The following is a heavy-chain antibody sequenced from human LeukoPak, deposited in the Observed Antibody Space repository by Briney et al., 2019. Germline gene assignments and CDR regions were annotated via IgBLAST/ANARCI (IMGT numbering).Heavy chain of an antibody. CDR3: ARDLSGSAIDC. CDR2: IWYDGNNK. CDR1: GFTFSSYG. Sequence: TGRSLRLSCAASGFTFSSYGMHWVRQAPGMGLEWVAIIWYDGNNKYYADSVKGRFTISRDNSKNTLYLQMNSLRVEDTAVYYCARDLSGSAIDCWGQGTLVTVSS. D-gene: IGHD1-26*01. V-gene: IGHV3-33*01. J-gene: IGHJ4*02.